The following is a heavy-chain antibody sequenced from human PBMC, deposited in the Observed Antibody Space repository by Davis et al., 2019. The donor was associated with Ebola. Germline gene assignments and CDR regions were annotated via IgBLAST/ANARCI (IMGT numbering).Heavy chain of an antibody. V-gene: IGHV5-51*01. J-gene: IGHJ4*02. Sequence: KVSCKGSGYPFGSYWIGWVRQMPGKGLEWMGVVYPGDSETRYSPSFEGQVTVSADTSISTAYLQWSSLKASDTAMYFCVRRANYYASGTYFPYWGQGTLVAVSS. CDR3: VRRANYYASGTYFPY. D-gene: IGHD3-10*01. CDR2: VYPGDSET. CDR1: GYPFGSYW.